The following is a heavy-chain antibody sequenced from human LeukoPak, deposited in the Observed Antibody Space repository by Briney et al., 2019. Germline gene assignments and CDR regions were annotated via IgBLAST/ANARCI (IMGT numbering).Heavy chain of an antibody. Sequence: PGGSLRLSCAASGFTFSSYSMNWVRQAPGKGLEWVSYISSSSSTIYYADSVKGRFTISRDNAKNSLYLQMNSLRAEDTAVYYCARDGVTDYFDYWGQGTLVTVSS. CDR3: ARDGVTDYFDY. D-gene: IGHD1-14*01. CDR1: GFTFSSYS. CDR2: ISSSSSTI. V-gene: IGHV3-48*04. J-gene: IGHJ4*02.